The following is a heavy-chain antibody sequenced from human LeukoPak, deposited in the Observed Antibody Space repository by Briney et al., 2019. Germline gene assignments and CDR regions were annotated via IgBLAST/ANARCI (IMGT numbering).Heavy chain of an antibody. J-gene: IGHJ4*02. CDR2: IYYSGST. CDR1: GVSISSYY. CDR3: ARLGPDIVVVPAASYFDY. D-gene: IGHD2-2*01. Sequence: TSETLSLTCTVSGVSISSYYWSWIRQPPGKGLEWIGYIYYSGSTYYNPSLKSRVTISVDTSKNQFSLKLSSVTAADTAVYYCARLGPDIVVVPAASYFDYWGQGTLVTVSS. V-gene: IGHV4-59*04.